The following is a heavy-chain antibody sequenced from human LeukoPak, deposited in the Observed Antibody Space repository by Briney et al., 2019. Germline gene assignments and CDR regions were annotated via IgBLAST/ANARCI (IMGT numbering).Heavy chain of an antibody. Sequence: GGSLRLSCAASGFTFSSYSMNWVRQAPGKGLEWVSTMSGDATSTYYADSVKGRFTISRDNSKTTLFLQMNSLRAEDTAVYYCAKRTSGSSWYSSDSWGQGTLVTVSS. CDR1: GFTFSSYS. D-gene: IGHD6-13*01. CDR3: AKRTSGSSWYSSDS. CDR2: MSGDATST. J-gene: IGHJ4*02. V-gene: IGHV3-23*01.